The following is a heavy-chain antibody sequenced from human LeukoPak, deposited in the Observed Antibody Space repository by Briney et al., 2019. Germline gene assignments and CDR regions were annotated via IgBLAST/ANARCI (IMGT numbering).Heavy chain of an antibody. V-gene: IGHV3-21*01. D-gene: IGHD1-26*01. CDR2: ISDDSKYI. J-gene: IGHJ4*02. Sequence: GGSLRLSCAASGFTFSSYSMNWVRQAPGKGLEWVSSISDDSKYIYYADSVKGRFSISRDNAKRSLYLQMNSLRAEDTAVYYCAREEGGESPDYWGQGTLVTVSS. CDR3: AREEGGESPDY. CDR1: GFTFSSYS.